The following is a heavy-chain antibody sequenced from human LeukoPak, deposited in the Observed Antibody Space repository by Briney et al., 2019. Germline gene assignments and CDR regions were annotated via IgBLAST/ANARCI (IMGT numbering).Heavy chain of an antibody. D-gene: IGHD2-2*01. Sequence: SETLSLTCAVYGGSISSYYWSWIRQPPGKGLEWIGYIYYSGSTNYNPSLKSRVTISVDTSKNQLSLKLSSVTAADTAVYYCASSVYCSSTSCPDEGYYYMDVWGKGTTVTVSS. CDR2: IYYSGST. CDR3: ASSVYCSSTSCPDEGYYYMDV. J-gene: IGHJ6*03. CDR1: GGSISSYY. V-gene: IGHV4-59*08.